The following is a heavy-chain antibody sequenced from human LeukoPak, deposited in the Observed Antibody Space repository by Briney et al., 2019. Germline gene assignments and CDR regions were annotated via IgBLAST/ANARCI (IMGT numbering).Heavy chain of an antibody. V-gene: IGHV4-39*02. CDR1: GVSISSSSYY. Sequence: SETLSLTCTVSGVSISSSSYYWGWIRQPPGRGREWIVSIYESGRTYYNPSMNSLVTICVDTFKNHLSLKLSSATAADTAVYYCARRSPYFYDSSGLDYWGQGTLVTVSS. CDR2: IYESGRT. D-gene: IGHD3-22*01. J-gene: IGHJ4*02. CDR3: ARRSPYFYDSSGLDY.